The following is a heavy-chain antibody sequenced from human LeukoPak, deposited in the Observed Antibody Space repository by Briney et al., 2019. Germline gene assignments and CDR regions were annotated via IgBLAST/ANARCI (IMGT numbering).Heavy chain of an antibody. CDR1: GYIFTSYG. CDR3: ARLTNRGNDQITMVRGAHYYYYMDV. J-gene: IGHJ6*03. Sequence: ASVKASCKASGYIFTSYGISWVRQAPGHGLEGMGGISAYNSKTNKAQKLQGRVTMTTDTSTSTAYMELRSLRSDDTAVYYCARLTNRGNDQITMVRGAHYYYYMDVWGKGTTVTISS. D-gene: IGHD3-10*01. CDR2: ISAYNSKT. V-gene: IGHV1-18*01.